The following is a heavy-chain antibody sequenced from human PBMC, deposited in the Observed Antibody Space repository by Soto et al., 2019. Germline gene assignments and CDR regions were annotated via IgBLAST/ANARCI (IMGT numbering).Heavy chain of an antibody. CDR3: ARAGLGWVVPAAIDY. CDR2: IYYSGST. D-gene: IGHD2-2*02. CDR1: GGSISSGDYY. V-gene: IGHV4-30-4*01. Sequence: QVQLQEAGPGLVKPSQTLSLTCTVSGGSISSGDYYWRWIRQPPGKGLAWIGYIYYSGSTYYNPSLKSRVTISVYTSKNHFSLKLSSVTAADTAVYYCARAGLGWVVPAAIDYWGQGTLVTVSA. J-gene: IGHJ4*02.